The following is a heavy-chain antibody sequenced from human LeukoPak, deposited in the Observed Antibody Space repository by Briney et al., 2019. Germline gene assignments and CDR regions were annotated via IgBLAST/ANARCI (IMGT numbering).Heavy chain of an antibody. CDR2: ISPYNGNA. J-gene: IGHJ4*02. Sequence: ASVKVSCKTSGYTFTNYGISWVRQAPGQGLEGMGWISPYNGNAINAQTLQGRVTVPTDTTTSTDYMELRSLRSDDTAVYYCTRTVLDCKNGVCYDYWGQGTLVTVSS. V-gene: IGHV1-18*01. CDR1: GYTFTNYG. D-gene: IGHD2-8*01. CDR3: TRTVLDCKNGVCYDY.